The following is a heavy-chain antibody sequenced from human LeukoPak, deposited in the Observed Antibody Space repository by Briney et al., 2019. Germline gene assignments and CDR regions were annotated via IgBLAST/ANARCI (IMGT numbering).Heavy chain of an antibody. CDR1: GGSFSGHY. CDR2: ITHSGST. J-gene: IGHJ6*02. Sequence: PSETLSLTCTVSGGSFSGHYCSWIRQPPGKGLEWIGEITHSGSTNYNTSLKSRVTISVDTSETQFSLKLSSVTAADTAVYYCARGLVVSTISTYYYYGMDVWGQGTTDTVSS. D-gene: IGHD5/OR15-5a*01. V-gene: IGHV4-34*01. CDR3: ARGLVVSTISTYYYYGMDV.